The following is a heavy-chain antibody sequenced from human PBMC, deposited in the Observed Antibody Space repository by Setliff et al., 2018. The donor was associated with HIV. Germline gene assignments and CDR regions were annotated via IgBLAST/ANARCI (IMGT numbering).Heavy chain of an antibody. CDR2: INYDDNYE. J-gene: IGHJ3*02. Sequence: PGESLKISCAAPGFTFSAHGMHWIRQPPGQGLEWVTFINYDDNYEYYADSVKGHFTISRDNSKSTVDLQMTSLTAEDTAVYYCVKDGEYRNGDYDAFDIWGQGTMVTVSS. V-gene: IGHV3-30*02. CDR3: VKDGEYRNGDYDAFDI. D-gene: IGHD6-6*01. CDR1: GFTFSAHG.